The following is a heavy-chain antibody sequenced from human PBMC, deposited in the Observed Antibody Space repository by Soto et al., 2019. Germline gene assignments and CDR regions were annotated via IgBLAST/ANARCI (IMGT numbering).Heavy chain of an antibody. CDR1: GGSISSGGYY. Sequence: QVQLQESGPGLVKPSQTLSLTCTVSGGSISSGGYYWSWIRQHPGKGLEWIGYIYYSGSTYYNPSLKSRITISVETSNNQFSLKLSAVTAADTAGDYCARGQAPAGGGVDYWGQGSLVIVSS. V-gene: IGHV4-31*03. CDR3: ARGQAPAGGGVDY. D-gene: IGHD3-10*01. J-gene: IGHJ4*02. CDR2: IYYSGST.